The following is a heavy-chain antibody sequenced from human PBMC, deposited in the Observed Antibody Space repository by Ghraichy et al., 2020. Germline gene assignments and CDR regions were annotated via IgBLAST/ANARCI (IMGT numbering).Heavy chain of an antibody. D-gene: IGHD3-22*01. CDR2: IYYSGST. CDR3: ARGYYVSSGYYNWYFDL. CDR1: GGSISSYY. Sequence: SETLSLTCTVSGGSISSYYWSWIRQPPGKGLEWIGYIYYSGSTNYNPSLKSRVTISVDTSKNQFSLKLSSVTAADTAVYYCARGYYVSSGYYNWYFDLWGRGTLVTVSS. V-gene: IGHV4-59*01. J-gene: IGHJ2*01.